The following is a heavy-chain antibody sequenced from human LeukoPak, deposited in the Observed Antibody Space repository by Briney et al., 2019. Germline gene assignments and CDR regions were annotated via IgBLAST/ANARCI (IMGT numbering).Heavy chain of an antibody. CDR1: GFTFDDYA. V-gene: IGHV3-9*01. Sequence: GGSLRLSCAASGFTFDDYAMHWVRQGPGKGLEWVSGISWNSGSIGYADSVKGRFTISRDNSKNTLYLQMNSLRAEDTAVYYCARELSPAGYAYYFDYWGQGTLVTVSS. CDR3: ARELSPAGYAYYFDY. D-gene: IGHD1-1*01. J-gene: IGHJ4*02. CDR2: ISWNSGSI.